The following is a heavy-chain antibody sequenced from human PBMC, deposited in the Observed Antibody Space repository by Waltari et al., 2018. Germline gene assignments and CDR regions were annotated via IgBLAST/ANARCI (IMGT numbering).Heavy chain of an antibody. J-gene: IGHJ4*02. V-gene: IGHV3-74*01. CDR3: ARTSTVSSPFDY. CDR1: AFTLSNYW. Sequence: EVQLVESGGDLVQPGGSLRLSCAASAFTLSNYWMVWVRQDPGKGLVWVSRINTDGRSTSYADSVRGRFTISRDIAKNTVFLQMNSLRAEDTAVYYCARTSTVSSPFDYWGQGTQVTVSS. CDR2: INTDGRST. D-gene: IGHD4-17*01.